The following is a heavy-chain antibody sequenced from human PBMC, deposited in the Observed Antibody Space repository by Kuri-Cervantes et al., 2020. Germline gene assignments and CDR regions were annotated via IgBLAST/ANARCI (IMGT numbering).Heavy chain of an antibody. V-gene: IGHV1-3*01. CDR3: ARDYEWASDF. CDR2: INADKGHT. J-gene: IGHJ4*02. Sequence: ASVKVSCKASGYTFTSYGISWVRQAPGQGLEWMGWINADKGHTKYSQNLQDRLTITRDTSATTAYMELSSLRSEDTAVYYCARDYEWASDFWGQGTLVTVSS. D-gene: IGHD1-26*01. CDR1: GYTFTSYG.